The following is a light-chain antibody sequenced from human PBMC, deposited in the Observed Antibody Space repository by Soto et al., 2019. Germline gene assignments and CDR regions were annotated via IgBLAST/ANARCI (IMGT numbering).Light chain of an antibody. CDR2: GAS. CDR3: QQYGSSPLFT. V-gene: IGKV3-20*01. CDR1: QSVSSSY. Sequence: EIVLTQSPVTLSLSPGERATLSCRASQSVSSSYLAWYQQKPGQAPRLLIYGASSRATGIPDRFSGSGSGTDFTLTISRLEPEDFAVYYCQQYGSSPLFTLGPGTKVDIK. J-gene: IGKJ3*01.